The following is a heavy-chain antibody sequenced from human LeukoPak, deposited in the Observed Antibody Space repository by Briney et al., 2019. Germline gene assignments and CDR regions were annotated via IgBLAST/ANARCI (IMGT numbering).Heavy chain of an antibody. J-gene: IGHJ4*01. D-gene: IGHD1-14*01. CDR1: GFPFSTLG. V-gene: IGHV3-64D*06. Sequence: GGCLRLSCSASGFPFSTLGMHWVRQAPGKGLEHVSTIGSDGDGTYYADSVKDRFIISRDNSKNAVYLQMSSLRPEDTAVYYCVSPVFINFWGQGTLVTVSS. CDR2: IGSDGDGT. CDR3: VSPVFINF.